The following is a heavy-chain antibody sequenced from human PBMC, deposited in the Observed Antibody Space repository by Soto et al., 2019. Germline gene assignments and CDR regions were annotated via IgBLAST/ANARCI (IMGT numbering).Heavy chain of an antibody. D-gene: IGHD2-15*01. CDR3: AKTPIGYCSGGTCSNWFDP. CDR2: IYLGGSI. CDR1: GASISSYY. Sequence: SETLSLTCSVSGASISSYYYTWIRQTPGKGLEWIGYIYLGGSINYNPSFKSRVIISVDTSGNRFSLKLSSVTAADTAVYYCAKTPIGYCSGGTCSNWFDPWGQGTLVTVSS. V-gene: IGHV4-59*08. J-gene: IGHJ5*02.